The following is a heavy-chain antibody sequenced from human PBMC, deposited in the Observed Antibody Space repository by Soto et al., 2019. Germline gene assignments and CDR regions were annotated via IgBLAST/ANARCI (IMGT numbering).Heavy chain of an antibody. CDR3: AKDGYYESSTYPWSIDY. J-gene: IGHJ4*02. CDR2: ISYDGSNK. D-gene: IGHD3-22*01. V-gene: IGHV3-30*18. Sequence: GGSLRLSCEASGFTFSSYDIHWVRQAPGKGLEWVAVISYDGSNKYYADSVKGRFTISRDNSKNTLYLQMNSLRAEDTALYYCAKDGYYESSTYPWSIDYWGQGTLVTVSS. CDR1: GFTFSSYD.